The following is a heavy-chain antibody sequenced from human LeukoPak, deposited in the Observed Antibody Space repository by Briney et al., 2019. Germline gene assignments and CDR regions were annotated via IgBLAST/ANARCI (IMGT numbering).Heavy chain of an antibody. D-gene: IGHD3-16*01. CDR3: ARDMINAFDI. J-gene: IGHJ3*02. Sequence: GGYLSLSCAASGFSFSIHGIHGLRPAPGKGLELVALLWYEGTNNNYADSVKGRLTISRDNSREAVYLQMNRLRAVDTAVYYWARDMINAFDIWGQGKMVTVSS. CDR2: LWYEGTNN. CDR1: GFSFSIHG. V-gene: IGHV3-33*01.